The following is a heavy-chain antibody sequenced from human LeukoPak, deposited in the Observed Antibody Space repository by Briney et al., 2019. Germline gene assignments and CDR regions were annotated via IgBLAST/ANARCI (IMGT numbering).Heavy chain of an antibody. Sequence: GGSLRLSCAASGFTFSSYWMSWVRQAAGKGLEWVANIKQDGSEKYYVDSVKGRFTISRDNAKNSLYLQMNSLRAEDTAVYYCARLVRCSSTSCRPVGFDYWGRGTLVTVSS. V-gene: IGHV3-7*04. CDR3: ARLVRCSSTSCRPVGFDY. CDR2: IKQDGSEK. D-gene: IGHD2-2*01. CDR1: GFTFSSYW. J-gene: IGHJ4*02.